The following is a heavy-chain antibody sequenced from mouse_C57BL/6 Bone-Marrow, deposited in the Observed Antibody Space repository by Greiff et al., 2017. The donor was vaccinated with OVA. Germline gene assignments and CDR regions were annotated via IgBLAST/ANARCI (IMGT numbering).Heavy chain of an antibody. V-gene: IGHV1-81*01. CDR3: AREGYYGTGGY. CDR2: IYHRSGNT. Sequence: VQLQQSGAELARPGASVKLSCKASGYTFTSYGISWVKQRTGQGLEWIGEIYHRSGNTYYNEKFKGKATLTADKSSSTAYMELRSLTSEDSAVYFCAREGYYGTGGYWGQGTTLTVSS. D-gene: IGHD2-1*01. J-gene: IGHJ2*01. CDR1: GYTFTSYG.